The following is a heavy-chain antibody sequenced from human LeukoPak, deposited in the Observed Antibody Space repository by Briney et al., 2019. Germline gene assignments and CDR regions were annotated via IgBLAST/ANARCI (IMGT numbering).Heavy chain of an antibody. J-gene: IGHJ4*02. V-gene: IGHV4-39*07. CDR3: ARRQKDSSGWRKLDY. D-gene: IGHD6-19*01. CDR2: IYYSGST. CDR1: GGSISSSSYY. Sequence: PSETLSLTCTVSGGSISSSSYYWGWIRQPPGKGLEWIGSIYYSGSTYYNPSLKSRVTISVDTSKNQFSLKLSSVTAADTAVYYCARRQKDSSGWRKLDYWGQGTLVTVSS.